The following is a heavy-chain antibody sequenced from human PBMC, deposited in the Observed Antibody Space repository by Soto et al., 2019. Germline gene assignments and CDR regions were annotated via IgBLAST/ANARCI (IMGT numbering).Heavy chain of an antibody. CDR2: ISYDGSNT. J-gene: IGHJ4*02. D-gene: IGHD3-3*01. Sequence: QVQLLESGGGVVQPGRSLRLSCAASGFTFSSYGMHWVRQAPGKGLEWVAVISYDGSNTYYADSVKGRFTVSRDNSKNTLYLQMNSLRPEDTAVYYCAKSHYDFWYLDFWGLGTLVTVSS. V-gene: IGHV3-30*18. CDR3: AKSHYDFWYLDF. CDR1: GFTFSSYG.